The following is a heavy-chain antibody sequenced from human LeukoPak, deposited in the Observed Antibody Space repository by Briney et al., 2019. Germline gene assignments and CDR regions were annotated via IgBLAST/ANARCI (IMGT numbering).Heavy chain of an antibody. V-gene: IGHV3-9*01. Sequence: GRSLRLSCAASGFTFDDYAMQWVRQAPGKVLEWVSGISWNSGSIGYADSVKGRFTISRDNAKNSLYLQMNSLRAEDTALYYCAKDNSGSYILDYWGQGTLVTVSS. CDR2: ISWNSGSI. J-gene: IGHJ4*02. D-gene: IGHD1-26*01. CDR3: AKDNSGSYILDY. CDR1: GFTFDDYA.